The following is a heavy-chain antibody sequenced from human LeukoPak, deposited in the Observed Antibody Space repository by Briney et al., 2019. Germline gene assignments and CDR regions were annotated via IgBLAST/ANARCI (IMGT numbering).Heavy chain of an antibody. D-gene: IGHD2-2*01. CDR3: ARVGKSADLRAFDI. Sequence: GGSLRLSCAASGFTFSSYGMHWVRQAPGKGLEWVAVTWFDGSNRYYADSVKGRFTISRDNSKNTLYLQMDSLRAEDTAVYYCARVGKSADLRAFDIWGQGTMVTVSS. CDR2: TWFDGSNR. J-gene: IGHJ3*02. V-gene: IGHV3-33*01. CDR1: GFTFSSYG.